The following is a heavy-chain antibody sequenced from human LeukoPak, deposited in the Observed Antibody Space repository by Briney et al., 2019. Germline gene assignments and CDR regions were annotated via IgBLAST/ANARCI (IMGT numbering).Heavy chain of an antibody. CDR2: INHSGST. V-gene: IGHV4-34*01. CDR1: GGSFSGYY. J-gene: IGHJ5*02. D-gene: IGHD3-10*01. Sequence: SETLSLTCAVYGGSFSGYYWRWIRQPPGKGLEWIGEINHSGSTNYNPSLKSRVTISVDTSKNQFSLKLSSVTAADTAVYYCAHYYYYGSGLNWFDPWRQGTLVTVSS. CDR3: AHYYYYGSGLNWFDP.